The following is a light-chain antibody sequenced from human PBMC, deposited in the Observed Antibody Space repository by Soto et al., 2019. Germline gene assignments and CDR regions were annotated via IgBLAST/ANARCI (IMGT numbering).Light chain of an antibody. V-gene: IGLV4-69*01. Sequence: QPVLTQSPSASASLGAPVNLTCTLSSGHSSNAIAWHQQQPEKGPRYLMKLNSDGSHSKGDGIPDRFSGSSSGAERYLTISSLQSEDEADYYCQTWGTGIVVFGGGTKLTVL. CDR3: QTWGTGIVV. J-gene: IGLJ2*01. CDR2: LNSDGSH. CDR1: SGHSSNA.